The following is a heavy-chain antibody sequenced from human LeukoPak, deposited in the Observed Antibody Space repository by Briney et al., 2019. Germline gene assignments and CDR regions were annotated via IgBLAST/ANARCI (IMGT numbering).Heavy chain of an antibody. CDR1: GYSFTSYW. Sequence: GESLKISREGSGYSFTSYWIGWVRQMPGKGLEWMGIIYPGDSDTRYSPSFQGQVTISADKSISTAYLQWSSLKASDTAMYYCARRGIAVAAHPDYWGQGTLVTVSS. CDR3: ARRGIAVAAHPDY. D-gene: IGHD6-19*01. V-gene: IGHV5-51*01. CDR2: IYPGDSDT. J-gene: IGHJ4*02.